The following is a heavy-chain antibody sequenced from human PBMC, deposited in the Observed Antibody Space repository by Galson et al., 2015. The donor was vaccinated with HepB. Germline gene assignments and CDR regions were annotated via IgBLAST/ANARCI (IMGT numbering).Heavy chain of an antibody. CDR2: ISGAGGNT. D-gene: IGHD6-19*01. CDR1: GFSFTNYA. V-gene: IGHV3-23*01. CDR3: ANVRRAVALFYY. Sequence: SLRLSCAASGFSFTNYAMSWVRQAPGKGLEWVSAISGAGGNTYYADSVKGRFTISRDNSKNTLYLQMNSLRPEDTAVYYCANVRRAVALFYYWGQGTLVTVSS. J-gene: IGHJ4*02.